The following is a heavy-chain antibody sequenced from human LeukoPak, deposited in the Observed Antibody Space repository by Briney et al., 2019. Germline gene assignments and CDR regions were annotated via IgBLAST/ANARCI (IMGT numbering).Heavy chain of an antibody. CDR3: ARDYYGSPEGNFDI. J-gene: IGHJ3*02. V-gene: IGHV1-24*01. D-gene: IGHD3-10*01. CDR2: FDPEDGET. CDR1: GYTLSELS. Sequence: ASVKVSCKVSGYTLSELSMYWARQAPGKGLEWMGGFDPEDGETIYAQKFQGRVNMTDDTSTDTAYMELSSLRSDDTAVYYCARDYYGSPEGNFDIWGQGTMVTVSS.